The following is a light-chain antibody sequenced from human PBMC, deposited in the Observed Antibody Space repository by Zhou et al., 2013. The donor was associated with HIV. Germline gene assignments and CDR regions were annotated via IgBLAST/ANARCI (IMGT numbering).Light chain of an antibody. Sequence: EIVLTQSPGTLSLSPGERATLSCRASQSISSDYLAWYQQKPGQAPRLLIHGASGRATGIPDRFSGSGSGTDFTLTISRLEPEDFAVYYCQQYSSSPRTFGQGTKVEIK. V-gene: IGKV3-20*01. CDR1: QSISSDY. J-gene: IGKJ1*01. CDR2: GAS. CDR3: QQYSSSPRT.